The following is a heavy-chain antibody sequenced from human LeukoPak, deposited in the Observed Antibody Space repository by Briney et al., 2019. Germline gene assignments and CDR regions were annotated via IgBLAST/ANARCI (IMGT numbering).Heavy chain of an antibody. V-gene: IGHV1-18*01. CDR2: ISAYNGNT. J-gene: IGHJ4*02. CDR1: GGTFNNSA. Sequence: ASVKVSCKTSGGTFNNSAISWVRQAPGQGLEWMGWISAYNGNTNYAQKLQGRVTMTTDTSTSTAYMELRSLKSDDTAVYYCARNNYGDYPPGYWGQGTLVTVSS. CDR3: ARNNYGDYPPGY. D-gene: IGHD4-17*01.